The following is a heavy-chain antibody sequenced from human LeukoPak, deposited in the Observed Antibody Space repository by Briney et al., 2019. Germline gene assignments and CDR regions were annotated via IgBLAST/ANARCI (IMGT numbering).Heavy chain of an antibody. Sequence: GGSLRLSCAASRFTFSRYWMSWVRQAPGKGLEWVANIKQDGSEKYYVDSVKGRFTISRDNSKNTLFLQMNSLRGEDTAVYYCARDRLSGSYYSFDYWGQGTLVTVSS. V-gene: IGHV3-7*01. J-gene: IGHJ4*02. CDR1: RFTFSRYW. CDR3: ARDRLSGSYYSFDY. D-gene: IGHD1-26*01. CDR2: IKQDGSEK.